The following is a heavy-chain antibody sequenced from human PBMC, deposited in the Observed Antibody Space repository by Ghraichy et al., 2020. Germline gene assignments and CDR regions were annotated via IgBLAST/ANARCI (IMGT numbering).Heavy chain of an antibody. CDR3: ARRNWNDGFDY. J-gene: IGHJ4*02. V-gene: IGHV3-53*01. CDR1: GFTVSSNY. Sequence: GGSLRLSCAASGFTVSSNYMSWVRQAPGKGLEWVSVIYSGGSTYYADSVKGRFTISRDNSKNTLYLQMNSLRAEDTAVYYCARRNWNDGFDYWGQGTLVTVSS. D-gene: IGHD1-1*01. CDR2: IYSGGST.